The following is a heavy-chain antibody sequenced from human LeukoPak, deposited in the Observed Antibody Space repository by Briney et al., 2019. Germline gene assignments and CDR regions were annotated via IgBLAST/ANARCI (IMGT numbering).Heavy chain of an antibody. CDR2: IYRGGST. V-gene: IGHV3-66*01. CDR3: ARDSGMGGDDAFDM. Sequence: PGGSLRLSCAASGFNVSRNYMSWVRQAPGKGLEWVSVIYRGGSTQYADSVKGRFTTSRDNSKNTLFLEMNSLRAEDTAVYYCARDSGMGGDDAFDMWGQGTMVTVSS. J-gene: IGHJ3*02. D-gene: IGHD1-26*01. CDR1: GFNVSRNY.